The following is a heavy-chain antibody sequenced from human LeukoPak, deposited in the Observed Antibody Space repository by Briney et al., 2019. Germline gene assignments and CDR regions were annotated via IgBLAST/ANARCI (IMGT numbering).Heavy chain of an antibody. D-gene: IGHD2-21*02. J-gene: IGHJ4*02. CDR2: ISYDGSNK. CDR3: ARDKTFYCGGDCCIDY. CDR1: GFTFSSYA. V-gene: IGHV3-30*04. Sequence: GRSLRLSCAASGFTFSSYAMHWVRQAPGKGLEWVAVISYDGSNKYYADSVKGRFTISRDNAKNSLYLQMNSLRAEDTAVYYCARDKTFYCGGDCCIDYWGQGTLVTVSS.